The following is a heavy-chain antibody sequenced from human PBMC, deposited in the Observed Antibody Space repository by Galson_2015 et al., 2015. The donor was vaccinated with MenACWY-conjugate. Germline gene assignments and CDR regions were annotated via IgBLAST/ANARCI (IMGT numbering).Heavy chain of an antibody. CDR2: IYYSGTT. D-gene: IGHD4-23*01. CDR1: GGSLHSENYF. J-gene: IGHJ5*02. Sequence: SETLSLTCAVSGGSLHSENYFWAWIRQPPGERLEWIGSIYYSGTTYYNPSLESRVTMSVDTSKNQFSLILTSVTAADTAVYYCAILRRGMAFVVRAPWGQGTLVTVSS. V-gene: IGHV4-39*01. CDR3: AILRRGMAFVVRAP.